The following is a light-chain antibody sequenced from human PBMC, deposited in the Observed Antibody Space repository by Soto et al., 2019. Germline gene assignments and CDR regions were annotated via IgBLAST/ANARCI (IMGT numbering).Light chain of an antibody. V-gene: IGKV3D-20*02. CDR1: QSVSNNY. CDR2: GAS. Sequence: ESVLTQSPGTLSLSPGERATLSCMASQSVSNNYLAWYQQKPGQAPRLLIYGASTRATGIPARFSGSESGADFTLTISSLEPEDLAVYYCQQRVKWLTFGGGTKVDIK. CDR3: QQRVKWLT. J-gene: IGKJ4*01.